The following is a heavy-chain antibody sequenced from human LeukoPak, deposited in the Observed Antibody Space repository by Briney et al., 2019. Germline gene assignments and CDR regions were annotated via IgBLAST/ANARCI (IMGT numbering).Heavy chain of an antibody. CDR2: ISGSDGTT. CDR1: GFTFSNYV. D-gene: IGHD3-3*01. CDR3: AKVRLSYDFWSGYEAPFDS. J-gene: IGHJ4*02. Sequence: GGSLRPSCAASGFTFSNYVMSWVRQAPGKGREWVSSISGSDGTTFYADSVKGRFTISRDNSKNTLYLQMNSLGSEDTAVYYCAKVRLSYDFWSGYEAPFDSWGQGTLVTVSS. V-gene: IGHV3-23*01.